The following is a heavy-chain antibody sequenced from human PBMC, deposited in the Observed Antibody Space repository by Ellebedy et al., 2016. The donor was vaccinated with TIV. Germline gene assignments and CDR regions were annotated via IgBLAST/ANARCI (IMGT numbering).Heavy chain of an antibody. V-gene: IGHV4-61*02. CDR3: ARGDNWFDP. Sequence: LRLSXTVSGGSISSGSYYWSRIRQPAGKGLEWIGRIYTSGSTNYNPSLKSRVTMSVDTSKNQFSLKLSSVTAADTAVYYCARGDNWFDPWGQGTLVTVSS. CDR2: IYTSGST. J-gene: IGHJ5*02. CDR1: GGSISSGSYY.